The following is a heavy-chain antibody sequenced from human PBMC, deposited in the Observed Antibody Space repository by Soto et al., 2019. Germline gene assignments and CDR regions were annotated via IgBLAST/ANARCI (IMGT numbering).Heavy chain of an antibody. D-gene: IGHD6-13*01. CDR2: ISGSGGST. V-gene: IGHV3-23*01. Sequence: EVQLLESGGGLVQPGGSLRLSCAASGFTFSSYAMSWVRQAPGKGLEWVSAISGSGGSTYYADSVKGRFTISRDNSKNTLYLQMNSLRAEDTAVYYCAKDYSSSWSSYHNWFDPWGQGTLVTVSS. CDR3: AKDYSSSWSSYHNWFDP. J-gene: IGHJ5*02. CDR1: GFTFSSYA.